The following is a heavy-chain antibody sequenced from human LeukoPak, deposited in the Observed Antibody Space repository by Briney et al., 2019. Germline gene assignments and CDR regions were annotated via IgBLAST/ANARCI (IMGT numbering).Heavy chain of an antibody. Sequence: AGGSLRLSCAAPGFTVSDNYMSWVRQAPGKGLEWVSVIYRGGSRYYADSVKGRFTVSRDNSKNTLYLQMNSLRAEDTAVYYCATFHYYDRSGYNYWGQGTLVTVSS. J-gene: IGHJ4*02. CDR3: ATFHYYDRSGYNY. CDR2: IYRGGSR. CDR1: GFTVSDNY. D-gene: IGHD3-22*01. V-gene: IGHV3-66*01.